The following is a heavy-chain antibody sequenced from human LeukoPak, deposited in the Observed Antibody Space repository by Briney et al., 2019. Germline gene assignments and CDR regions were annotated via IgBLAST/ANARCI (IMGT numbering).Heavy chain of an antibody. D-gene: IGHD3-22*01. CDR1: GGSISSGSYY. Sequence: PSETLSLTCTVSGGSISSGSYYWSWIRQPAGKGLEWIGRIYTSGSTNYNPSLKSRVTISVDTSKNQFSLKLSSVTAADTAAYYCARDYYDPHFYYYYYTDVWGKGTTVTVSS. V-gene: IGHV4-61*02. J-gene: IGHJ6*03. CDR2: IYTSGST. CDR3: ARDYYDPHFYYYYYTDV.